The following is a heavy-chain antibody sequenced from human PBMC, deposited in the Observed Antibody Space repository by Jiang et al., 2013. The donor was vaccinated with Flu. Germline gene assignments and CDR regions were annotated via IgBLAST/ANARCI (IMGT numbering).Heavy chain of an antibody. CDR2: INTNTGNP. CDR3: ARDQGTGWKKFDY. V-gene: IGHV7-4-1*02. CDR1: GYTFTSYA. J-gene: IGHJ4*02. D-gene: IGHD6-19*01. Sequence: SVKVSCEASGYTFTSYAMTWVRQAPGQGLEWMGWINTNTGNPTYAQGFTGRFVFSLDTSVSTAYLQISSLKAEDTAVYYCARDQGTGWKKFDYWGQGTLVTVSS.